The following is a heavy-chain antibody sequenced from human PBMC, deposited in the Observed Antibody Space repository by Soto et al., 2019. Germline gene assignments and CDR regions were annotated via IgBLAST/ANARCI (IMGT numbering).Heavy chain of an antibody. Sequence: SETLSLTCTVSGGSISSYYWSWIRQPPGKGLEWIGYIYYSGSTNYNPSLKSRVTISVDTSKNQFSLKLSSVTAADTAVYYCARAKYSSSVWFDPWGQGTLVTVS. CDR1: GGSISSYY. V-gene: IGHV4-59*01. J-gene: IGHJ5*02. CDR2: IYYSGST. D-gene: IGHD6-6*01. CDR3: ARAKYSSSVWFDP.